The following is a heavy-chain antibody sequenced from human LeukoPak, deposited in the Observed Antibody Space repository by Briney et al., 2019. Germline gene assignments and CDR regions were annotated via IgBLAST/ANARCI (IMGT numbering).Heavy chain of an antibody. CDR3: AAGSGWYFSAFDI. CDR2: ISYDGSNK. V-gene: IGHV3-30-3*01. CDR1: GFTFSSYA. J-gene: IGHJ3*02. Sequence: GRSLRLSCAASGFTFSSYAMHWVRQAPGKGLEWVAVISYDGSNKYYADSVKGRFTISRDNSKNTLYLQMNSLRAEDTAVYYCAAGSGWYFSAFDIWGQGTMVTVSS. D-gene: IGHD6-19*01.